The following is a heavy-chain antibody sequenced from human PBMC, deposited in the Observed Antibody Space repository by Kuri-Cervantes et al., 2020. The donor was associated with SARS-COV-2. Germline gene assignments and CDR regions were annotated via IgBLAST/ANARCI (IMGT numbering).Heavy chain of an antibody. V-gene: IGHV3-7*01. Sequence: GESLKISCAASGFTFSSYWMSWVRQAPGKGLEWVANIKQDGSEEYYVDSVKGRFTISRDNSKNTLYLQMNSLRAEDTAVYYCARRYCSGGSCYSLWFDPWGQGTLVTVSS. CDR1: GFTFSSYW. D-gene: IGHD2-15*01. J-gene: IGHJ5*02. CDR3: ARRYCSGGSCYSLWFDP. CDR2: IKQDGSEE.